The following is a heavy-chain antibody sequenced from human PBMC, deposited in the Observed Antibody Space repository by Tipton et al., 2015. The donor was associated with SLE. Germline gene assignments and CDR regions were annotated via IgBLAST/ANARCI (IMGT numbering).Heavy chain of an antibody. V-gene: IGHV3-53*05. Sequence: GSLRLSCAASGFTVTDNYMSWVRQAPGKGLEWVSVIYSGGSTYYADSVKGRFTISRDNSKNTLYLQMNSLRAEDTAVYYCAAAVAGPDAFDIWGQGTMVTVSS. CDR2: IYSGGST. CDR3: AAAVAGPDAFDI. J-gene: IGHJ3*02. CDR1: GFTVTDNY. D-gene: IGHD6-19*01.